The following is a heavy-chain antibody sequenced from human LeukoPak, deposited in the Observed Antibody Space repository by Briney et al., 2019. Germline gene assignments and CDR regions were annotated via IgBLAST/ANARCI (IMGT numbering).Heavy chain of an antibody. Sequence: ASVKVSCKVSGYTLTELSMHWVRQAPGKGLEWMGGFDPEDGETIYEQKFQGRVTMTEDTSTDTDYMELSSLRSEDTAVYYWAKSNYYDSSGYDYWGQGTLVTVSS. V-gene: IGHV1-24*01. CDR3: AKSNYYDSSGYDY. CDR1: GYTLTELS. CDR2: FDPEDGET. D-gene: IGHD3-22*01. J-gene: IGHJ4*02.